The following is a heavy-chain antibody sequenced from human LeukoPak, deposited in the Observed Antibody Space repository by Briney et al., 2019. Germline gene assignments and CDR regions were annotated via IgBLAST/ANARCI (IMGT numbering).Heavy chain of an antibody. CDR3: AKEHYYASDAFDI. CDR2: ISYDGSNK. CDR1: GFTFSSYG. Sequence: GRSLRLSCAASGFTFSSYGMRWVRQAPGKGLEWVAVISYDGSNKYYADSVKGRFTISRDNSKNTLYLQMNRLRAEDTAVYYCAKEHYYASDAFDIWGQGKMVTVSS. D-gene: IGHD1-26*01. J-gene: IGHJ3*02. V-gene: IGHV3-30*18.